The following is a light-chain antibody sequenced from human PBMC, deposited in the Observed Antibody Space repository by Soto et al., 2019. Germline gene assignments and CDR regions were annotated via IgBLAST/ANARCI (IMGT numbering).Light chain of an antibody. CDR2: YVD. J-gene: IGLJ1*01. CDR1: SRDVGAYDY. Sequence: QSVLTQPASVSGSPGQSITISCTGTSRDVGAYDYVSWYLQYPDKAPQLLIYYVDHRPSGVSSRFSGSKSGNTASLTISGLKAEDEGDYYCCSYADGSIYFFGTGTKVTAL. V-gene: IGLV2-14*03. CDR3: CSYADGSIYF.